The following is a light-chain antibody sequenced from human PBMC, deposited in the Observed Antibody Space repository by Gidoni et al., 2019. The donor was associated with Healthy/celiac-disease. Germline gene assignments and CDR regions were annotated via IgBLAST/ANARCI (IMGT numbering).Light chain of an antibody. CDR2: DAS. J-gene: IGKJ3*01. CDR1: QDISNY. CDR3: QQYDNLQGFFIQ. V-gene: IGKV1-33*01. Sequence: DIQMTQSPSSLSASVGDRVTITCQASQDISNYLNWYQQKPGKAPKLLIYDASNLETGVPSRFSGSGSGTDFTFTISSLQPEDIATYYCQQYDNLQGFFIQFGPGTKVDIK.